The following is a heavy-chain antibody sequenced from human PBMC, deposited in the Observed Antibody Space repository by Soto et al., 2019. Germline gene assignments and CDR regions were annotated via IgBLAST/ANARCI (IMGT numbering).Heavy chain of an antibody. Sequence: SETLYLTCAVYGGSFSGYYWSWIRQPPGKGLEWIGEINHSGSTNYNPSLRRRVTISVDTYKNQFSLKLSSVTAADTAVYYCAKDRITMVRGVITTYYFDYWGQGTLVTVSS. CDR2: INHSGST. V-gene: IGHV4-34*01. D-gene: IGHD3-10*01. CDR3: AKDRITMVRGVITTYYFDY. J-gene: IGHJ4*02. CDR1: GGSFSGYY.